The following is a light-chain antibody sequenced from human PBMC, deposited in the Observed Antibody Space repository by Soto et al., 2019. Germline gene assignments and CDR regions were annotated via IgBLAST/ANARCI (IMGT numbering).Light chain of an antibody. J-gene: IGLJ1*01. CDR3: ASSAGTKLFV. CDR1: SSDVGFYNF. Sequence: QSPFSQPPSASGAPGQSLTISCTGTSSDVGFYNFVSWYQQRPGKAPKLVIYEVTKRPSGVPDRFSGSKSGSTASLTVSGLQADDEADSYCASSAGTKLFVFGSGTKVTVL. CDR2: EVT. V-gene: IGLV2-8*01.